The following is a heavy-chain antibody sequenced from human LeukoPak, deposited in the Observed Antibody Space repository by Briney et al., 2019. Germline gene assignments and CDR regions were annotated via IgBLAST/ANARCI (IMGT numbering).Heavy chain of an antibody. D-gene: IGHD7-27*01. CDR1: GFTFRTYW. V-gene: IGHV3-74*01. Sequence: PGGSLRLSCAVSGFTFRTYWFHWVRQAPGKGLVWVSRINSDGSRTFYADSVRGRFTISRDNDKNTVSMQMNSLRVEDTAVYYCARETLGSGLRAPDYWGRGALVTVSS. CDR2: INSDGSRT. CDR3: ARETLGSGLRAPDY. J-gene: IGHJ4*02.